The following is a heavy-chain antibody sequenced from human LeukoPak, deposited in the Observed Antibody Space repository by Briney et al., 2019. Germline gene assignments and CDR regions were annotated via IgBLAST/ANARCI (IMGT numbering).Heavy chain of an antibody. Sequence: ASVKVSCKASGYTFTGYYMHWVRQAPGQGLEWMGWINPNSGGTNYAQKFQGRVTMTRDTSISTAYMELSRLRSDDTAVYYCARGRGIAAAAYYFDYWGQGTLVTVSS. V-gene: IGHV1-2*02. D-gene: IGHD6-13*01. J-gene: IGHJ4*02. CDR3: ARGRGIAAAAYYFDY. CDR1: GYTFTGYY. CDR2: INPNSGGT.